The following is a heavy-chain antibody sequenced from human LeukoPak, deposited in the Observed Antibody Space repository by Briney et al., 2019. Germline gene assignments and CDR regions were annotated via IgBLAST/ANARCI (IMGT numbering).Heavy chain of an antibody. CDR3: ARDGIVVVPAAILDY. V-gene: IGHV1-2*02. CDR1: GYTFTGYY. D-gene: IGHD2-2*02. Sequence: ASVKVSCKASGYTFTGYYMHWVRQAPGQGLEWMGWINPNSGGTNYAQKFQGRVTMTRDTFISTAYMELSRLRSDDTAVYYCARDGIVVVPAAILDYWGQGTLVTVSS. J-gene: IGHJ4*02. CDR2: INPNSGGT.